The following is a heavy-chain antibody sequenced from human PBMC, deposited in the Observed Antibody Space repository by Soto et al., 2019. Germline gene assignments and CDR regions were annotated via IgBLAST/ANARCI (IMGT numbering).Heavy chain of an antibody. CDR3: ARASSPRGYSYGSCFDP. V-gene: IGHV4-31*03. Sequence: SETLSLTCTVSDGPISSGGYYWSWIRQHPGKGLEWIGYIYYSGSTYYNPSLKSRVTISVDTSKNQFSLKLSSVTAADTAVYYCARASSPRGYSYGSCFDPWGQGTLVTVPS. J-gene: IGHJ5*02. CDR1: DGPISSGGYY. CDR2: IYYSGST. D-gene: IGHD5-18*01.